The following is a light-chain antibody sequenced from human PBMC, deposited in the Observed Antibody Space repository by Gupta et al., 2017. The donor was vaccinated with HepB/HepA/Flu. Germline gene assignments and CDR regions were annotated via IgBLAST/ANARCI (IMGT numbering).Light chain of an antibody. CDR1: QSISNW. Sequence: DIQMTQSPSTLSASVRDRVTITCQASQSISNWLAWYQQKPGKAPKLLIYKASSLESGVPSRFSGSGSGTEFTLTISSLQPDDFATYYCQQYNDYSRTFGQGTKVEIK. J-gene: IGKJ1*01. CDR3: QQYNDYSRT. CDR2: KAS. V-gene: IGKV1-5*03.